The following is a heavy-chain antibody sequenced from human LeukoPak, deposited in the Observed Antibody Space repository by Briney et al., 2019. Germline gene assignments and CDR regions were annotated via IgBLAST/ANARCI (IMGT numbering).Heavy chain of an antibody. CDR1: GYTFTSYD. Sequence: GASVKVSCKASGYTFTSYDINWVRQATGQGLEWMGWMNPNSGNTGYAQKFQGRVTMTRNTSISTAYMELSSLRSEDTAVYYCARGDTAMVQTFDYWGQEPRFTVPS. D-gene: IGHD5-18*01. CDR2: MNPNSGNT. J-gene: IGHJ4*02. V-gene: IGHV1-8*01. CDR3: ARGDTAMVQTFDY.